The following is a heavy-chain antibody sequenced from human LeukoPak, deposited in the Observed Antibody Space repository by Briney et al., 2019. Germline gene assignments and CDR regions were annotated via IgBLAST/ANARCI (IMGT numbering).Heavy chain of an antibody. Sequence: ASVKVSCKASGYIFTDYYMHWVRQAPGQELGWMGRINPNSGGTNYAQKFQGRVTITADESTSTAYMELSSLRSEDTAVYYCAARSGSYYFYFDYWGQGTLVTVSS. D-gene: IGHD3-10*01. CDR1: GYIFTDYY. CDR2: INPNSGGT. V-gene: IGHV1/OR15-1*04. J-gene: IGHJ4*02. CDR3: AARSGSYYFYFDY.